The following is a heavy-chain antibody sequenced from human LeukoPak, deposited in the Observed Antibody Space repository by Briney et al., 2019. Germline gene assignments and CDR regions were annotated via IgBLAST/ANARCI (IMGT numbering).Heavy chain of an antibody. CDR2: TYTSGST. CDR3: ASAGGYYSNSFDY. D-gene: IGHD4-11*01. V-gene: IGHV4-61*02. J-gene: IGHJ4*02. Sequence: SETLSLTCTVSGGSISSGSYYWSWIRQPAGKGLQWIVRTYTSGSTNYNPSLKSRVTISVDTSKNQFSLKLSSVTAADTAVYYCASAGGYYSNSFDYWGQGTLVTVSS. CDR1: GGSISSGSYY.